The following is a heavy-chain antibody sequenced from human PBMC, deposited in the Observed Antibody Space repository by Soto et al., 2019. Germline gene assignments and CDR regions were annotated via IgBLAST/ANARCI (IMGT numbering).Heavy chain of an antibody. CDR3: ARDTPVRYCSSTSCYHYYYYYGMDV. CDR2: ISSSSSYI. V-gene: IGHV3-21*01. D-gene: IGHD2-2*01. Sequence: GGSLRLSCAASGFTFSSYSMNWVRQAPGKGLEWVSSISSSSSYIYYADSVKGRFTISRDNDKHSLYLQMNSLRAEDTAVYYCARDTPVRYCSSTSCYHYYYYYGMDVWGQGTTVTVSS. CDR1: GFTFSSYS. J-gene: IGHJ6*02.